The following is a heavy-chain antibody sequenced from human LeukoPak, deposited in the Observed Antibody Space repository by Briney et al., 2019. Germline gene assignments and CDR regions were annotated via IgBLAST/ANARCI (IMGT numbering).Heavy chain of an antibody. V-gene: IGHV6-1*01. D-gene: IGHD5-18*01. CDR1: GDSVCSNNS. CDR3: ARGGQGDGYSADEAFDI. CDR2: TYYRSKWYN. J-gene: IGHJ3*02. Sequence: SQTLSLTCAISGDSVCSNNSWNLIRQSPSGRLEWVGRTYYRSKWYNDYVVSVKSRININPDTSKNQLSLQLSSVTPEDTAVYYCARGGQGDGYSADEAFDIWGQGTMVTVS.